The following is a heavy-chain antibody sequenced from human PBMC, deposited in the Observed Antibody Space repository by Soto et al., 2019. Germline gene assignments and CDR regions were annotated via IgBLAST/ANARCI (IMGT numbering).Heavy chain of an antibody. CDR3: AKVVPGIVAVACPCDS. D-gene: IGHD6-19*01. CDR2: ISYNGGNI. J-gene: IGHJ4*02. V-gene: IGHV3-30*18. CDR1: GLTFSDYG. Sequence: QVQLVESGGGVVQPGMSLRLSCVASGLTFSDYGMHWVRQAPGKGLEWVAVISYNGGNIYYGDSVKGRFTISRDNSKNTLYLQMNSLRAEDTAVYYCAKVVPGIVAVACPCDSWGQGTLVTVSS.